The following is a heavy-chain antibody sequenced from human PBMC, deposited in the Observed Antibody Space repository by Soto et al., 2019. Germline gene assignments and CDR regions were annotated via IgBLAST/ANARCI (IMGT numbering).Heavy chain of an antibody. J-gene: IGHJ3*02. D-gene: IGHD3-10*01. CDR1: GYTFTSYD. V-gene: IGHV1-8*01. Sequence: QVQLVQSGAEVKKPGASVKVSCKASGYTFTSYDINWVRQATGQGLEWMGWMNPNSGNTGYAQKFQGRVTMTRNTSISTADMELSSLRSEDTAVYYCASVYLLWFGEPGAFDIWGQGTMVTVSS. CDR2: MNPNSGNT. CDR3: ASVYLLWFGEPGAFDI.